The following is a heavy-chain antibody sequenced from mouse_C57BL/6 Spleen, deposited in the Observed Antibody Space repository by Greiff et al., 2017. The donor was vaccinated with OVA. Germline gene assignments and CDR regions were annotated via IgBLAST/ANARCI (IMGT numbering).Heavy chain of an antibody. CDR3: ARGKLPYAMDY. CDR2: IDPSDSYT. CDR1: GYTFTSYW. J-gene: IGHJ4*01. V-gene: IGHV1-50*01. Sequence: QVQLQQPGAELVKPGASVKLSCKASGYTFTSYWMQWVKQRPGQGLEWIGEIDPSDSYTNYNQKFKGKATLTVDTSSSTAYMQLSSLTSEDSAVYYCARGKLPYAMDYWGQGTSVTVSS.